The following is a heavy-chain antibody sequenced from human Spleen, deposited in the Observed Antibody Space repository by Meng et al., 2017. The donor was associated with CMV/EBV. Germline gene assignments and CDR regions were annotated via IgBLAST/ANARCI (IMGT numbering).Heavy chain of an antibody. CDR1: GFTFGSYE. J-gene: IGHJ6*02. CDR2: ISTTGHTT. CDR3: AGFGVTITNGLDV. D-gene: IGHD3-3*01. V-gene: IGHV3-48*03. Sequence: GESLKISCAASGFTFGSYEMNWVRQAPGKGLEWLSYISTTGHTTYYADSVKGRFTISRDNAKNSLYLQMNSLRVEDTAVYYCAGFGVTITNGLDVWGQGTTVTVSS.